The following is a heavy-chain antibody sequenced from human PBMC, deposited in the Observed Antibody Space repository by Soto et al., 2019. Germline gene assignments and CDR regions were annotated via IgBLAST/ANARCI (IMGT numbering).Heavy chain of an antibody. J-gene: IGHJ6*02. D-gene: IGHD5-18*01. Sequence: ASVKGSCKASGYTFTGYYMHWVRQAPGQGLEWMGWINPNSGGTNYAQKFQGWVTMTRDTSISTAYMELSRLRSDDTAVYYCARGGKIQLWSYYYYYGMDVWGQGTTVTVSS. V-gene: IGHV1-2*04. CDR1: GYTFTGYY. CDR3: ARGGKIQLWSYYYYYGMDV. CDR2: INPNSGGT.